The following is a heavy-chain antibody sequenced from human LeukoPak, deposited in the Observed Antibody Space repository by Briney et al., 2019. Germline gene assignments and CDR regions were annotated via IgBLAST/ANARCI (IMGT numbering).Heavy chain of an antibody. CDR3: ARDLGTPATDAEYFFDY. CDR2: INPNSGGT. V-gene: IGHV1-2*02. J-gene: IGHJ4*02. Sequence: ASVKVSCKASGYTFTGYYIHWVRQAPGQGLEWMGWINPNSGGTRYAQKFQGRVTLTRDTSISTAYMELSTLRSDDTAVYFCARDLGTPATDAEYFFDYWGQGTQVTVSS. CDR1: GYTFTGYY. D-gene: IGHD6-13*01.